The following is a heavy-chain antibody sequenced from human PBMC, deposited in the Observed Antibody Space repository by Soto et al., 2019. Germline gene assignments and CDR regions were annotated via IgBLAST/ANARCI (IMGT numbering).Heavy chain of an antibody. CDR3: TRGPSGDKVDF. J-gene: IGHJ4*02. Sequence: SETLSLTCTVSGGSINSGGYYWSWIRQHPGKGLEWIGYIYYSGSTYFNPSLTSRVTISVDTSKNQFSLKLNSVTAADTAVYYCTRGPSGDKVDFWGQGLLVTVSS. V-gene: IGHV4-31*03. D-gene: IGHD7-27*01. CDR1: GGSINSGGYY. CDR2: IYYSGST.